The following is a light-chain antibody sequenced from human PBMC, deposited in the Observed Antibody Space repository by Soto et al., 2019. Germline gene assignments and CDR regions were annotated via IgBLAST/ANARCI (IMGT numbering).Light chain of an antibody. V-gene: IGKV3-11*01. Sequence: IVLTQSPATLSLSPGESATLSCRASQSVSSYLAWYQQKPGQAPRLLIYDASNRATGIPARFSGSGSGTDFTITISSLEPEDFAVYYCQQRSNWPWTFGQGTKVDI. CDR1: QSVSSY. CDR3: QQRSNWPWT. CDR2: DAS. J-gene: IGKJ1*01.